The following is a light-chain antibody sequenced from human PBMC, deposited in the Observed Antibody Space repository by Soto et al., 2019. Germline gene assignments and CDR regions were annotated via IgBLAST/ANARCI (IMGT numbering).Light chain of an antibody. CDR2: AAS. CDR1: QSISSY. Sequence: IQMTQSPSSLSASVGDRVTITCRASQSISSYLNWYQQKPGKAPKLLIYAASSLQSGVPSRFSCSGSGTDFTLTISRLQPEDFATYYCLQDYNYPLTFGGGTKLDIK. V-gene: IGKV1-6*01. CDR3: LQDYNYPLT. J-gene: IGKJ4*01.